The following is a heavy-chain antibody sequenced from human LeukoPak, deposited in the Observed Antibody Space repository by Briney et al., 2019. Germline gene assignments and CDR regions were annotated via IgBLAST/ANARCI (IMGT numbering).Heavy chain of an antibody. J-gene: IGHJ5*02. CDR3: ARSPSSGWYNWFDP. CDR2: IYTSGST. CDR1: GGSISSYY. Sequence: SETLSLTCTVSGGSISSYYWSWIRQPAGKGLEWIGRIYTSGSTNYNPSLKSRVTMSVDTSKNQFSLKLSSVTAADTAVYYCARSPSSGWYNWFDPWGQGTLVTVSS. D-gene: IGHD6-19*01. V-gene: IGHV4-4*07.